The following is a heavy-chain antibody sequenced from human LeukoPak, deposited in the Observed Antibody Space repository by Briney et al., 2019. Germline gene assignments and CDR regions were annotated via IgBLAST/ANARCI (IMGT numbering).Heavy chain of an antibody. Sequence: NPSETLSLTCTVSGYSITSGYCWGWIRQPPGKGLEWIGSIYHSGSTYFNPSLSSRVTMSVDTSKNQFSLKLSSVTAADTAVYYCARPDDYWGQGTLVTVSS. V-gene: IGHV4-38-2*02. CDR2: IYHSGST. J-gene: IGHJ4*02. CDR1: GYSITSGYC. CDR3: ARPDDY.